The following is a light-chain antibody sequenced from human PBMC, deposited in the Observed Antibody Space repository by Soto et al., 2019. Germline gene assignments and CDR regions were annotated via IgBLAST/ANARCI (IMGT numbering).Light chain of an antibody. V-gene: IGKV3-20*01. J-gene: IGKJ1*01. CDR1: QSVSSSY. CDR2: GAS. Sequence: EIVLTQSPGTLSLSPGERATLSCRASQSVSSSYLAWYQQKPGQAPRLLIYGASSRATGIPDRFSGSGSGTDFTLTISSLQPEDFATYYCQQSYSNTQTCGQGTKGDIK. CDR3: QQSYSNTQT.